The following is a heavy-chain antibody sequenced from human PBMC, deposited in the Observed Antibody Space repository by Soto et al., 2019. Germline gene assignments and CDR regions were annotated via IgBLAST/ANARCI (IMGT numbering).Heavy chain of an antibody. J-gene: IGHJ4*02. CDR2: INAGNGNT. V-gene: IGHV1-3*01. D-gene: IGHD2-2*02. CDR1: GETVYISV. Sequence: VEICRTSSGETVYISVIRVSRKAPGQRLEWMGWINAGNGNTKYSQKFQGRVTITRNTSASTAYMELSSLRSEDTAVYYCESSFNVPAAIACWGQGTLVTVSS. CDR3: ESSFNVPAAIAC.